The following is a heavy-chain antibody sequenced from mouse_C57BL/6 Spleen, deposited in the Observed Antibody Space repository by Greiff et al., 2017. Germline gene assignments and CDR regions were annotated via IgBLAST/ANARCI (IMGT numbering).Heavy chain of an antibody. J-gene: IGHJ4*01. D-gene: IGHD2-4*01. CDR3: ARRGDYDGYAMDY. V-gene: IGHV1-61*01. CDR1: GYTFTSYW. Sequence: QVQLKQPGAELVRPGSSVKLSCKASGYTFTSYWMDWVKQRPGQGLEWIGNIYPSDSETHYNQKFKDKATLTVDKSSSTAYMQLSSLTSEDSAVYYCARRGDYDGYAMDYWGQGTSVTVSS. CDR2: IYPSDSET.